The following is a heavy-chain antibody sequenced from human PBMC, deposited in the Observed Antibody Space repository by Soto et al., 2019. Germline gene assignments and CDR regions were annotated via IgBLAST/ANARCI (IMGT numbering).Heavy chain of an antibody. Sequence: PGESLKISCKGSGYSFSSHWIAWVRQMPGKGLEWMGIIYPGDSDTRYSPSFQGQVTISADKSSSTAYLQWSSLRASDTAIHYCARRAVTTEWFDAWGQGNLVTVSS. CDR1: GYSFSSHW. CDR3: ARRAVTTEWFDA. CDR2: IYPGDSDT. J-gene: IGHJ5*02. D-gene: IGHD1-1*01. V-gene: IGHV5-51*01.